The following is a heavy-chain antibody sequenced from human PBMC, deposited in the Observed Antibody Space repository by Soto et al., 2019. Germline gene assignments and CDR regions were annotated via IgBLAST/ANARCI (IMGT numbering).Heavy chain of an antibody. Sequence: ASETLSLTCAVYGGSFSGYYWSWIRQPPGKGLEWIGEINHSGSTNYSPSFQGHVTISADKSISTAYLQWSSLKASDTAMYYCASGGFESWFDPWGQGTLVTVSS. CDR2: INHSGST. D-gene: IGHD3-10*01. CDR1: GGSFSGYY. CDR3: ASGGFESWFDP. V-gene: IGHV4-34*01. J-gene: IGHJ5*02.